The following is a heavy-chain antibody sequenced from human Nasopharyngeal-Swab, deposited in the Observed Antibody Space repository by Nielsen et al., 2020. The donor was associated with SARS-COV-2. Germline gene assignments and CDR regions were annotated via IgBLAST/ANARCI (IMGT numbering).Heavy chain of an antibody. CDR3: ARLAAAGILLSWMDY. CDR1: GYSFTSYW. D-gene: IGHD6-13*01. V-gene: IGHV5-51*01. Sequence: GESLKISCKGSGYSFTSYWIGWVRQMPGKGLEWMGIIYPGDSDTRYSPSFQGQVTISADKSISTAYLQWSSLKASDTAMYYCARLAAAGILLSWMDYWGQGTLVTVSS. J-gene: IGHJ4*02. CDR2: IYPGDSDT.